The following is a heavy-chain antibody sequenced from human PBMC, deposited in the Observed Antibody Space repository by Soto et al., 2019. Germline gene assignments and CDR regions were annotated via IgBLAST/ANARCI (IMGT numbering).Heavy chain of an antibody. CDR1: GASICGHF. CDR2: IFDAVTT. V-gene: IGHV4-59*11. D-gene: IGHD4-17*01. J-gene: IGHJ4*02. CDR3: ARRYGASFDY. Sequence: PSETLSLTCTVSGASICGHFWSWVRQPPGKGLEWIGYIFDAVTTNYSPSLKSRVTISVDTSKNQFSLKLSSVTAADTAVYYCARRYGASFDYWGQGTLVTVSS.